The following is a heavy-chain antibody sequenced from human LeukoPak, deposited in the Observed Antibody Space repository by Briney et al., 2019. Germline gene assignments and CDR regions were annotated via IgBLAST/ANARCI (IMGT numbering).Heavy chain of an antibody. CDR2: INPNSGGT. J-gene: IGHJ6*02. CDR1: GYTFTGYY. V-gene: IGHV1-2*02. CDR3: ARVDGDYDGNYYYYYGMDV. D-gene: IGHD4-23*01. Sequence: ASVKVSCKASGYTFTGYYMHWVRQAPGQGLEWIGWINPNSGGTNYPQKFQGRVTMTRDTSIITAYMELSRLRSDDTAVYYCARVDGDYDGNYYYYYGMDVWGQGTTVTVSS.